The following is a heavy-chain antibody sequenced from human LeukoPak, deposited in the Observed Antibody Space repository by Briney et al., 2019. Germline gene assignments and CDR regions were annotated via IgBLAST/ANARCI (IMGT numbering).Heavy chain of an antibody. CDR1: GFTVDSNY. Sequence: GGSLRLSCAASGFTVDSNYLSWVRQAPGKGLEWVSTIYTGGNTYYAASVKGRFTISRDNAKNSLYLQMNSLRAEDTAVYYCARVPHDFWSGYPVDYWGQGTLVTVSS. V-gene: IGHV3-53*01. CDR2: IYTGGNT. J-gene: IGHJ4*02. CDR3: ARVPHDFWSGYPVDY. D-gene: IGHD3-3*01.